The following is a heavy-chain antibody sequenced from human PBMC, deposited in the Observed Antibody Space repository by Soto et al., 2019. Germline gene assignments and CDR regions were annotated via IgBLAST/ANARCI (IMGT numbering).Heavy chain of an antibody. CDR2: INSSSSYI. Sequence: EVQLVESGGGLVKPGGSLRLSCAASGFTFSSYSMNCVRQAPGKGLEWVSSINSSSSYIYYADSVKGRFTISRDNAKNSLYLQMNSLRAAATAVYYWARAGGLSSSGLVDPWGQVTPVTVSS. D-gene: IGHD3-22*01. CDR1: GFTFSSYS. CDR3: ARAGGLSSSGLVDP. J-gene: IGHJ5*02. V-gene: IGHV3-21*01.